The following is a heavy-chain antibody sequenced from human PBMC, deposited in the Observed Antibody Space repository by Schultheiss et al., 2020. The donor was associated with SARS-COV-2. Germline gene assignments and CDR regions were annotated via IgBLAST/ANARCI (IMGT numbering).Heavy chain of an antibody. V-gene: IGHV4-59*12. D-gene: IGHD2-8*01. CDR1: GGSISSYY. CDR3: ARGGRRYCTNGVCLNVYYYYGMDV. Sequence: SQTLSLTCTVSGGSISSYYWSWIRQPPGKGLEWIGYLYYCGSTNYNPSLKSRVTISVDTSKNQFSLKLSSVTAADTAVYYCARGGRRYCTNGVCLNVYYYYGMDVWGQGATGTGSS. CDR2: LYYCGST. J-gene: IGHJ6*02.